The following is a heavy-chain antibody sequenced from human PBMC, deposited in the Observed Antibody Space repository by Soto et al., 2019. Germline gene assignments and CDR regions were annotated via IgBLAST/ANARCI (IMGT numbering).Heavy chain of an antibody. Sequence: QVQLVQSGAEVKKPGASVKVSCKASRYTFISYDINWVRQATGQGLEWMGWMNPNSANTGYAQNFQGRVTMTRTTSISTAYMELSSLRSEDTAVYYCARSPSWETTVTPYYFDYWGQGTLVTVSS. J-gene: IGHJ4*02. CDR1: RYTFISYD. D-gene: IGHD4-4*01. V-gene: IGHV1-8*01. CDR2: MNPNSANT. CDR3: ARSPSWETTVTPYYFDY.